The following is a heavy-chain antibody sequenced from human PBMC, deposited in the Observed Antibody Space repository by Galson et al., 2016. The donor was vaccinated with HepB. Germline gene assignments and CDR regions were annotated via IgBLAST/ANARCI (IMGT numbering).Heavy chain of an antibody. V-gene: IGHV3-23*01. J-gene: IGHJ4*02. CDR3: AKDIYSNGYERWSFDY. Sequence: SLRLSCAASGFTFSSYVMSWVRQAPGKGLEWVSATSGSGGSTYYADSVKGRFTISRDNSKNTVYLQMNSLRGEDTAVYYCAKDIYSNGYERWSFDYWGQGTLVTVSS. D-gene: IGHD5-18*01. CDR1: GFTFSSYV. CDR2: TSGSGGST.